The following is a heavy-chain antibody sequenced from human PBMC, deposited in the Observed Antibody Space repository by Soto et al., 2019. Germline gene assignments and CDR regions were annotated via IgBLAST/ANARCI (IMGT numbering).Heavy chain of an antibody. V-gene: IGHV4-59*08. D-gene: IGHD5-18*01. J-gene: IGHJ4*02. Sequence: QVQLQESGPGLVKPSDTLSLTCTVSGGYISSYYWSWIRQPPGKGLEWIGYIYYSGSTNYNPSLKSRVTISVDTSKNQFSLKLSSVTAADTAVYYCARRYGSYFDYWGQGTLVTDSS. CDR2: IYYSGST. CDR3: ARRYGSYFDY. CDR1: GGYISSYY.